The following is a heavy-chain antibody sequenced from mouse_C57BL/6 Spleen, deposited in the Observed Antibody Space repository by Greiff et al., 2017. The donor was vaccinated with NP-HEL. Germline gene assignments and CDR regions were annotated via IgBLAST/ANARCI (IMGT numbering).Heavy chain of an antibody. J-gene: IGHJ2*01. CDR2: IRNKANNHAT. D-gene: IGHD1-1*01. Sequence: EVHLVESGGGLVQPGGSMKLSCAASGFTFSDAWMDWVRQSPEKGLEWVAEIRNKANNHATYYAESVKGRFTISRDDSKSSVYLQMNSLRAEDTGIYYCTRATVVATGDYWGQGTTLTVSS. CDR3: TRATVVATGDY. V-gene: IGHV6-6*01. CDR1: GFTFSDAW.